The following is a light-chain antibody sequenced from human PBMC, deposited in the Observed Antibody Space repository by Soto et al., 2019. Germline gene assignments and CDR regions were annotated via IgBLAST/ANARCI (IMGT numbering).Light chain of an antibody. CDR1: HYIYSN. J-gene: IGKJ1*01. Sequence: EMVMTQSPATLSVSPGERATLSCTASHYIYSNVAWFQQRPGQAPRLLIYRASTRATGTPARFTGSGSGTEFTLTITSLQSEDFALYYCQQYHNLWPFGQGTTAEI. V-gene: IGKV3-15*01. CDR3: QQYHNLWP. CDR2: RAS.